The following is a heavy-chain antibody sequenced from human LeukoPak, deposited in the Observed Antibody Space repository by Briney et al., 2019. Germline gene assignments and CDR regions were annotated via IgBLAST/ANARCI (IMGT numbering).Heavy chain of an antibody. Sequence: PGGSLRLSCAASGFTFSDYAMHWVRQAPGKGLEWVALISYDGTNKYYAESVRGRFIISRDNSRSTPYLYMNSLTGADTSVYYCALTTIGVVYYFDYWGQGTLVTVSS. CDR3: ALTTIGVVYYFDY. V-gene: IGHV3-30*04. CDR1: GFTFSDYA. J-gene: IGHJ4*02. D-gene: IGHD1/OR15-1a*01. CDR2: ISYDGTNK.